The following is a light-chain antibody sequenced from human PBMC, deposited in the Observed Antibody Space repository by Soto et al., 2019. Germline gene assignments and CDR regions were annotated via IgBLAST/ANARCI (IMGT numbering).Light chain of an antibody. J-gene: IGKJ1*01. Sequence: DIPMTQSPSPLSASVGDRVTITCRASQSISSYLNWYQQKPGKAPKLLIYAASSLQGGVPSRFSGSESGTDFTLTISSRQPEDFATYYCQQSYSAPWTFGQGTTVEIK. CDR2: AAS. CDR1: QSISSY. CDR3: QQSYSAPWT. V-gene: IGKV1-39*01.